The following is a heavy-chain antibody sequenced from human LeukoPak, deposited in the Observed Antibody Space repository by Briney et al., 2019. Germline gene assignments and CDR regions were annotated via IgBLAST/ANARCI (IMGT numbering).Heavy chain of an antibody. D-gene: IGHD1-26*01. CDR1: GFTFSSYA. CDR3: ASAPVVGNAEAF. CDR2: ISGNGSST. J-gene: IGHJ4*02. Sequence: GGSLRLSCAASGFTFSSYAMSWVRQAPGKGLGWVSVISGNGSSTYADAVKGRFTISRDNSKNTLYLQMTSLRVEDTAVYFCASAPVVGNAEAFWGQGTLVTVSS. V-gene: IGHV3-23*01.